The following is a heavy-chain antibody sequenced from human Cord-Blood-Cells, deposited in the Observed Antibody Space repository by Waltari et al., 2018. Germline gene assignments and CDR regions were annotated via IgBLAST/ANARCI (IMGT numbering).Heavy chain of an antibody. CDR3: ARHEGMWFDP. Sequence: QLPLQESGPGLVKPSETLSLTCTVSGGSISSSSYYWGWICQPPGKGLEWIGSSYYSGSTYYNPALRSRVTISVDTSKNQFSLKLSSVTAADTAVYYCARHEGMWFDPWGQGTLVTASS. D-gene: IGHD3-10*01. CDR2: SYYSGST. V-gene: IGHV4-39*01. CDR1: GGSISSSSYY. J-gene: IGHJ5*02.